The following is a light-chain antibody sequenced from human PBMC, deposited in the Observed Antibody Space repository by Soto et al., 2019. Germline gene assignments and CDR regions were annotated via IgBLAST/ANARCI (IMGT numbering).Light chain of an antibody. Sequence: EMVVTQSPATLSVSPWERATLFCRASQNIGNNLAWYQQKPGQAPRLLIHGASTRATGVPARFNGSGSGTDFTLTISSLQSEDFAVYYCQRYNDWPPSTFGQGTKVDIK. CDR2: GAS. V-gene: IGKV3-15*01. CDR1: QNIGNN. J-gene: IGKJ1*01. CDR3: QRYNDWPPST.